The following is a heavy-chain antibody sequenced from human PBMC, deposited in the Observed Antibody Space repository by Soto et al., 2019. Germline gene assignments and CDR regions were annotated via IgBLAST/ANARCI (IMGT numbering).Heavy chain of an antibody. J-gene: IGHJ4*02. D-gene: IGHD6-13*01. Sequence: QVQLVQSGAEVKKPGSSVKVSCKASGGTFSSYTISWVRQAPGQGLEWMGRIIPILGIANYAQKFQGRVTITADKSTSTAYMGRSSLRSEVTAVYYCASRRDTAAGTWDWPRSVDYWGQGTLVTVSS. CDR3: ASRRDTAAGTWDWPRSVDY. CDR2: IIPILGIA. CDR1: GGTFSSYT. V-gene: IGHV1-69*02.